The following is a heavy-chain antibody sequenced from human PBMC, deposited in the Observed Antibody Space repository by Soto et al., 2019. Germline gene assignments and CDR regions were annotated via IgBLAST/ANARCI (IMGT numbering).Heavy chain of an antibody. D-gene: IGHD3-10*01. CDR2: ISASVGST. J-gene: IGHJ4*02. CDR3: AKGGQSYDY. CDR1: GFTFSNYA. Sequence: GGSLRLSCAASGFTFSNYAMSWVRQAPGKGLEWVSAISASVGSTYYTDSVKGRFTISRDNSKNTLYLQMNSLRAGDTAVYYCAKGGQSYDYWGQGTLVTVSS. V-gene: IGHV3-23*01.